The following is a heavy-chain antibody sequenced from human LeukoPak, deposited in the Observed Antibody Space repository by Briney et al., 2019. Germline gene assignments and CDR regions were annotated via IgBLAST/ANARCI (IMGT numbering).Heavy chain of an antibody. V-gene: IGHV4-30-2*01. CDR2: IYHSGST. D-gene: IGHD3-3*01. CDR1: GGSISSGGYS. Sequence: PSQTLSLTCAVSGGSISSGGYSWSWIRQPPGKGLEWIGYIYHSGSTYYNPSLKSRVTISVDRSKNQFSLKLSSVTAADTAVYYCATTPGSIFGVVRGYYYGMDVWGQGTTVTVSS. CDR3: ATTPGSIFGVVRGYYYGMDV. J-gene: IGHJ6*02.